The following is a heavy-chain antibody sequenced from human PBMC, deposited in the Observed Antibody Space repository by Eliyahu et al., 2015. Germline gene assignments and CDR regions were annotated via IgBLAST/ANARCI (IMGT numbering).Heavy chain of an antibody. J-gene: IGHJ4*02. D-gene: IGHD2-21*02. V-gene: IGHV2-5*02. Sequence: QITLKESGPTLVKATQTLTLTCTFSGFSLNTRSVGVNWIRHSPGKALEWLALIYWDGDKRYNPSLKTRLTITKDASRDQVVLTMTNMDSVDRGTYYCAHQSGAYCGSDCSPGGPPIGFWGQGTQVTVSS. CDR1: GFSLNTRSVG. CDR2: IYWDGDK. CDR3: AHQSGAYCGSDCSPGGPPIGF.